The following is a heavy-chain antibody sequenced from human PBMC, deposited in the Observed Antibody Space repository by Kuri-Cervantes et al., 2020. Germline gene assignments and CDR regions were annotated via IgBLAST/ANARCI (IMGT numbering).Heavy chain of an antibody. CDR1: GFTFSSYA. Sequence: GESLKISCVASGFTFSSYAMGWVRQAPGKGLEWVSVINGRGLITYYADSVKGRFTISRDNSKNTLYLQMNSLRAEDTAVYYCARDLANYYDSSGYYYGDYYYGMDVWGQGTTVTVSS. CDR2: INGRGLIT. J-gene: IGHJ6*02. D-gene: IGHD3-22*01. CDR3: ARDLANYYDSSGYYYGDYYYGMDV. V-gene: IGHV3-23*01.